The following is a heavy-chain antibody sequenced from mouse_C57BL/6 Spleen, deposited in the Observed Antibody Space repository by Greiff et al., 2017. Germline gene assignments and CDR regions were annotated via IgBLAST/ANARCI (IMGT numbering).Heavy chain of an antibody. Sequence: VQLQQPGAELVKPGASVKLSCKASGYTFTSYWMHWVKQRPGRGLEWLGRIDPNSGGTKYNEKFKSKATLPVDKPSSTAYMQLSSLTSEDSAVYYCATAQATAWFAYWGQGTLVTVSA. J-gene: IGHJ3*01. CDR1: GYTFTSYW. CDR2: IDPNSGGT. CDR3: ATAQATAWFAY. V-gene: IGHV1-72*01. D-gene: IGHD3-2*02.